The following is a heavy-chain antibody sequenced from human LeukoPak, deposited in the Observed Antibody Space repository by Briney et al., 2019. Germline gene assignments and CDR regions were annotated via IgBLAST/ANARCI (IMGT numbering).Heavy chain of an antibody. D-gene: IGHD5-18*01. CDR2: ITYNSGTI. CDR1: GFTCRSYA. Sequence: GGSLRLSCAASGFTCRSYAMQWVRQAPGKGLEWVSYITYNSGTIFYADSVKGRFTISRDNAKDSLYLQMSSLRDEDTAVYYCARDSGYSYADDYWGQGTLVTVSS. CDR3: ARDSGYSYADDY. J-gene: IGHJ4*02. V-gene: IGHV3-48*02.